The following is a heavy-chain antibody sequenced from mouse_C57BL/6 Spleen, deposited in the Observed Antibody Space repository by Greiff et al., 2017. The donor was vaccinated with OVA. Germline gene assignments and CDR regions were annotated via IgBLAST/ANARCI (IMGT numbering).Heavy chain of an antibody. CDR1: GYAFTNYL. J-gene: IGHJ4*01. CDR3: ATNYDPEGGAMDY. D-gene: IGHD2-4*01. V-gene: IGHV1-54*01. Sequence: QVHVKQSGAELVRPGTSVKVSCKASGYAFTNYLIEWVKQRPGQGLEWIGVINPGSGGTNYNEKFKGKATLTADKSSSTAYMQLSSLTSEDSAVYFWATNYDPEGGAMDYWGQGTSVTVSS. CDR2: INPGSGGT.